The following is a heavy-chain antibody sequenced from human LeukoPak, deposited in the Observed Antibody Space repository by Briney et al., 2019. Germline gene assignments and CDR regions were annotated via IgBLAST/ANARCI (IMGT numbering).Heavy chain of an antibody. Sequence: GGSLRLSCAASEFSVGSNYMTWVRQAPGKGLEWVSLISWDGGSTYYADSVKGRFTISRDNSKNSLYLQMNSLRTEDTALYYCAKDSTFGCTSTSCSLDYWGQGTLVTVSS. CDR3: AKDSTFGCTSTSCSLDY. J-gene: IGHJ4*02. CDR1: EFSVGSNY. V-gene: IGHV3-43*01. D-gene: IGHD2-2*01. CDR2: ISWDGGST.